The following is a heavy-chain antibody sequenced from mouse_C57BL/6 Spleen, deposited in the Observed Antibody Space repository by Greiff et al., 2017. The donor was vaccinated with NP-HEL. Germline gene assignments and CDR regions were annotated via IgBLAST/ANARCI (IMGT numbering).Heavy chain of an antibody. Sequence: VKLQESGPGLVAPSQSLSITCTVSGFSLTSYGVDWVRQPPGKGLEWLGVIWGGGRTNYNSALMSRRRISKDNSKSQVFLKMNSLQTDDTAMYYCAKHYYGSSYENAMDYWGQGTSVTVSS. CDR1: GFSLTSYG. V-gene: IGHV2-9*01. CDR3: AKHYYGSSYENAMDY. J-gene: IGHJ4*01. D-gene: IGHD1-1*01. CDR2: IWGGGRT.